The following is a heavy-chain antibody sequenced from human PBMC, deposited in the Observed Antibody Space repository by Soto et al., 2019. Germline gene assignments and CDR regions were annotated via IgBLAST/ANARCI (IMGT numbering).Heavy chain of an antibody. J-gene: IGHJ6*03. Sequence: GGSLRLSCAASGFTFSSYAMSWVRQAPGKGLEWVSAISGSGGSTYYADSVKGRFTISRDNSKNTLYLQMNSLRAEDTAVYYCAKDLSLASFDYYYYMDVWGKGTTVTVS. CDR3: AKDLSLASFDYYYYMDV. V-gene: IGHV3-23*01. CDR2: ISGSGGST. D-gene: IGHD2-2*01. CDR1: GFTFSSYA.